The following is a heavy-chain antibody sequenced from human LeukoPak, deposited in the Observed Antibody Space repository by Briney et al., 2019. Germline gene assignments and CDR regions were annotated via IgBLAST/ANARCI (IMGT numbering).Heavy chain of an antibody. CDR2: ISSSSSTI. D-gene: IGHD4-17*01. V-gene: IGHV3-48*01. CDR1: GFTFSSYS. J-gene: IGHJ5*02. Sequence: GGSLRLSCAASGFTFSSYSMNWVRQAPGKGLEWVSYISSSSSTIYYADSVKGRFTISRDNSKNTLYLQMNSLRAEDTAVYYCARDGGDDYGDYGGFDPWGQGTLVTVSS. CDR3: ARDGGDDYGDYGGFDP.